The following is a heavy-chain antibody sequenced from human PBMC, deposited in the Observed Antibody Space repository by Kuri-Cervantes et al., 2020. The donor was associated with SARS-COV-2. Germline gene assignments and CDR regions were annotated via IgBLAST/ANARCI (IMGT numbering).Heavy chain of an antibody. CDR2: INPNSGGT. CDR1: GYTFTGYY. CDR3: ARAYGGEFYYGMDV. V-gene: IGHV1-2*04. Sequence: ASVKVSCKASGYTFTGYYMHWVRQAPGQGLEWMGWINPNSGGTNYAQKFQGWVTMTRDTSISTVYMELSSLKSADTAVYYCARAYGGEFYYGMDVWGPGTTVTVSS. D-gene: IGHD2-8*01. J-gene: IGHJ6*02.